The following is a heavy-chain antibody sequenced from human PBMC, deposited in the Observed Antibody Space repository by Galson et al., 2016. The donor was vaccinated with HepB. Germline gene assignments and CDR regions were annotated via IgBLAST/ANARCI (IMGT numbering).Heavy chain of an antibody. J-gene: IGHJ4*02. D-gene: IGHD7-27*01. V-gene: IGHV3-21*01. Sequence: RLSCAASGFTFNTHTMTWVRQAPGKGLEWVSSISSSSSYIYYADSVKGRFTISRDNVNNSLYLQMTNLRAEDTAVYYCARDLENWLTGANFDYWGQGTLVTVSS. CDR3: ARDLENWLTGANFDY. CDR2: ISSSSSYI. CDR1: GFTFNTHT.